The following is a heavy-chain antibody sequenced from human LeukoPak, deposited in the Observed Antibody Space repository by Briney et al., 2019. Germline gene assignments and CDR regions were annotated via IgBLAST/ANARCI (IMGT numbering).Heavy chain of an antibody. V-gene: IGHV3-11*01. Sequence: GGSLRLSCAASGFTFSDYYMSRIRQAPGKGLEWVSYISSSGSTMYYADSVKGRFTISRDNAKNSLYLQMNSLRAEDTAVYYCAKDSSAWYFDYWGQGTLVTVSS. CDR3: AKDSSAWYFDY. CDR2: ISSSGSTM. J-gene: IGHJ4*02. D-gene: IGHD6-19*01. CDR1: GFTFSDYY.